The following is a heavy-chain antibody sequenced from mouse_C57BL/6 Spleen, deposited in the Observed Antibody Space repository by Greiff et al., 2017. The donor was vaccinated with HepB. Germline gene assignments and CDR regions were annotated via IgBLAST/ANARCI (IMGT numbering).Heavy chain of an antibody. D-gene: IGHD2-4*01. Sequence: VMLVESGPGLVAPSQSLSITCTVSGFSLTSYGVHWVRQPPGKGLEWLVVIWSDGSTTYNSALKSRLSISKDNSKSQVFLKMNSLQTDDTAMYYCARHSPYDYDGYAMDYWGQGTSVTVSS. CDR2: IWSDGST. CDR3: ARHSPYDYDGYAMDY. V-gene: IGHV2-6-1*01. CDR1: GFSLTSYG. J-gene: IGHJ4*01.